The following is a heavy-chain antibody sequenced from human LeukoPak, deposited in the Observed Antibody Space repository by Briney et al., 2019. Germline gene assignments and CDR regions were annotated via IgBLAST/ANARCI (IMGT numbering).Heavy chain of an antibody. CDR2: IYSGGST. D-gene: IGHD3-10*01. CDR3: ARLMVRGVVDY. J-gene: IGHJ4*02. V-gene: IGHV3-53*01. Sequence: SGGSLRLSCAASGFTVSSSYMSWVRQAPGKGLEWVSVIYSGGSTYYADSVKGRFTISRDDSKNTLYLQMNSLRAEDTAVYYCARLMVRGVVDYWGQGTLVTVSS. CDR1: GFTVSSSY.